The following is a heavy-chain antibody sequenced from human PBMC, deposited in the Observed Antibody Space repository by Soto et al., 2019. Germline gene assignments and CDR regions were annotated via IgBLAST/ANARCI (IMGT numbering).Heavy chain of an antibody. J-gene: IGHJ6*02. D-gene: IGHD1-1*01. CDR1: GDTFDTFA. V-gene: IGHV1-69*12. CDR3: ARDKDREQLGGNSYYRLDV. Sequence: QVQLVQSGAEVVKPGSSVKVSCKASGDTFDTFAISWVRQAPGQGLEWMGGIIPIFRTPDYGQKFQGRGTITADESPSTAYMELSSLRSEDTAVYYCARDKDREQLGGNSYYRLDVWGQGTTVTVSS. CDR2: IIPIFRTP.